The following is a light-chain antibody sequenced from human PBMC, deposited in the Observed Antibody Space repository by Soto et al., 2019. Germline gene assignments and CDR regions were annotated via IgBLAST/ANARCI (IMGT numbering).Light chain of an antibody. CDR2: AAS. Sequence: IQMTQSPSSLSASVGDRVTITCRASQGNSNYLAWDQQKPGKVPNIMIYAASTLQSGVTSRFSGSGSGTDFTLTISSLQPEDVATYYCQKYNSDPQTFGKGTKVEIK. V-gene: IGKV1-27*01. CDR1: QGNSNY. CDR3: QKYNSDPQT. J-gene: IGKJ1*01.